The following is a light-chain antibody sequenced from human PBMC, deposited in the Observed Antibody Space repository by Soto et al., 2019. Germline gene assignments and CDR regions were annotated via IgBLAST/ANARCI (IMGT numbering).Light chain of an antibody. CDR2: KSS. CDR1: QNINSW. CDR3: QQDDSYPWT. Sequence: DIQMTQSPSTLSASVGDRVTITCRASQNINSWLAWYQQKPGKAPKVLIYKSSSLESGVPSRFSGSGSGTEFTLTISSLQPDDIATYYCQQDDSYPWTFGQGTKVEIK. J-gene: IGKJ1*01. V-gene: IGKV1-5*03.